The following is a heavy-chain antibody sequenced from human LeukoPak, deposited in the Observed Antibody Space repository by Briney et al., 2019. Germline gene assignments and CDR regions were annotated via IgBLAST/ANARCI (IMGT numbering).Heavy chain of an antibody. V-gene: IGHV3-30*18. CDR3: AKASYSIRYYFDY. J-gene: IGHJ4*02. CDR1: GFTFSSYG. Sequence: GGSLRLSCAASGFTFSSYGMHWVRQAPGKGLEWVAVISYDGSNKYYADSVKGRFTISRDNSKNTLYLQMNSLRAEDTAVYYCAKASYSIRYYFDYWGQGTLVTVSS. D-gene: IGHD4-11*01. CDR2: ISYDGSNK.